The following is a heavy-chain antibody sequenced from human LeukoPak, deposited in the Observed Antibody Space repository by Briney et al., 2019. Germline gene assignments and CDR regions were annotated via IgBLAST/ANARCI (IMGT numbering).Heavy chain of an antibody. J-gene: IGHJ6*02. CDR2: IYYSGTT. V-gene: IGHV4-59*12. CDR3: AREDPQTTVPEGMDV. D-gene: IGHD4-17*01. CDR1: GGSISYYY. Sequence: SETLSLTCTVSGGSISYYYWSWIRQSPGRGLEWIGYIYYSGTTNYNPSLKSRVTISVDTSKNQFSLQLRSVTAADTAVYYCAREDPQTTVPEGMDVWGQGTTVTVSS.